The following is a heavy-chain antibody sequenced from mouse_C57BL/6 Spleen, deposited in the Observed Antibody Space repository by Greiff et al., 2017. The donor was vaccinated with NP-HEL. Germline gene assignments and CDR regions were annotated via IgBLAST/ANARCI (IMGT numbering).Heavy chain of an antibody. CDR2: IYPGNSDT. D-gene: IGHD2-3*01. J-gene: IGHJ1*03. CDR1: GYTFTSYW. Sequence: EVQLQQSGTVLARPGASVKMSCKTSGYTFTSYWMHWVKQRPGQGLEWIGAIYPGNSDTSYNQKFKGKANLTAVTSASTAYMELSSLTNEDSAVYYCTRKTYDYWYFDVWGTGTTVTVSS. V-gene: IGHV1-5*01. CDR3: TRKTYDYWYFDV.